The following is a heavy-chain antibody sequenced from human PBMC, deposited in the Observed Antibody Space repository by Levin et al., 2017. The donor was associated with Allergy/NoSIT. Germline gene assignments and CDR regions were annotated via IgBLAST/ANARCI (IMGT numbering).Heavy chain of an antibody. CDR1: GYTLTELS. CDR2: FDPEDGET. V-gene: IGHV1-24*01. CDR3: ATPGPRATLSW. D-gene: IGHD1-26*01. Sequence: GESLKISCKGSGYTLTELSMHWVRQAPGKGLEWMGGFDPEDGETIYAQKFQGRVTMTEDTSTDTAYMELSSLRSEDTAVYYCATPGPRATLSWWGRGTLVTVSS. J-gene: IGHJ4*02.